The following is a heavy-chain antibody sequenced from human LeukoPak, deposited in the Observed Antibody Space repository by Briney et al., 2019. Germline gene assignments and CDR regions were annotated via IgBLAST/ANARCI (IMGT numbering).Heavy chain of an antibody. D-gene: IGHD6-19*01. Sequence: ASVKVSCKASGYTFTSYAMHWVRQAPGQRLEWMGWINAGNGNTEYSQKFQGRVTITRDTSASTAYMELSSLRSEDTAVYYCARVIRSGWYYFDYWGQGTLVTVSS. J-gene: IGHJ4*02. CDR3: ARVIRSGWYYFDY. CDR2: INAGNGNT. CDR1: GYTFTSYA. V-gene: IGHV1-3*01.